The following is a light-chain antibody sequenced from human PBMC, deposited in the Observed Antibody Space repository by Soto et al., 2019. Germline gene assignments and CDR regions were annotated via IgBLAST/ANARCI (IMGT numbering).Light chain of an antibody. CDR1: QHISDY. CDR3: LQDYNYPRT. Sequence: IQMTQSPSSLSASVGDRVTITCRASQHISDYINWYQQKPGKAPKLLIYAQSNLQSGVPSRFTGSRSGTDFTLTISSLQPEDFATYYCLQDYNYPRTFGQGTKVDIK. V-gene: IGKV1-6*01. J-gene: IGKJ1*01. CDR2: AQS.